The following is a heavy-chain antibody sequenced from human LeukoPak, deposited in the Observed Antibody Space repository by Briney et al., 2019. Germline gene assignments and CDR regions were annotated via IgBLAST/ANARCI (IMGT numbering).Heavy chain of an antibody. Sequence: GGSLRLSCAASRFTFNNYAVNWVRPAPGKGLDWVAIISSDGTKKYCADSVTGRFTISRDNSKNTVFLQMNSLRDEDTAIYYCAREVGYSDYWGQGTLVTVSS. V-gene: IGHV3-30*04. CDR1: RFTFNNYA. CDR3: AREVGYSDY. J-gene: IGHJ4*02. CDR2: ISSDGTKK. D-gene: IGHD5-12*01.